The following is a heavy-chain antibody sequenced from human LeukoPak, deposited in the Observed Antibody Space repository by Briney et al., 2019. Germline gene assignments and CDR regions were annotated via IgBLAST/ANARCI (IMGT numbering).Heavy chain of an antibody. D-gene: IGHD6-13*01. CDR1: GGSITSTNW. V-gene: IGHV4-4*02. CDR3: AREIGSSWVFDY. Sequence: PSGTLSLTCGVSGGSITSTNWWSWVRQPPGQGLEWIGEIHLSGRTNYNPSLNSRVTLAVDTSRNHLSLNLTSVTAADTAVYYCAREIGSSWVFDYWGPGTLVTVSS. J-gene: IGHJ4*02. CDR2: IHLSGRT.